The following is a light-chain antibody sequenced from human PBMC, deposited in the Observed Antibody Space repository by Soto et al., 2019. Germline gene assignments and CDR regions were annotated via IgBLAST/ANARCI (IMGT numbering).Light chain of an antibody. Sequence: EIQLTQSPSALSASLGDRVTITCRASRGVSGSLAWYQHKPGQAPKFLIFDASILQGGVPSRFSGSGSGSEFTLTISGLQPDDIATYYCQQYSDFWSFGQGTKVDIK. V-gene: IGKV1-5*01. CDR1: RGVSGS. CDR3: QQYSDFWS. J-gene: IGKJ1*01. CDR2: DAS.